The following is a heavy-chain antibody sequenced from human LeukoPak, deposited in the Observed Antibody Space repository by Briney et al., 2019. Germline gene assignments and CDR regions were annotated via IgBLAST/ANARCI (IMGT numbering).Heavy chain of an antibody. J-gene: IGHJ3*01. CDR2: IFYSGST. CDR3: ARSVGAWDVFDL. D-gene: IGHD2-15*01. CDR1: GGSINSYY. Sequence: SQTLSLTCTVSGGSINSYYWSWIRQPPGKGLEWIGNIFYSGSTNYNPSLKSRVTISVDTSKNQFSLRLSSVTAADTAVYHCARSVGAWDVFDLWGQGTMVTVSS. V-gene: IGHV4-59*01.